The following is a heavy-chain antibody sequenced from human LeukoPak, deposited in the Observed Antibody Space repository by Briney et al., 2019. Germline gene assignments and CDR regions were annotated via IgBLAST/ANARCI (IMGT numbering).Heavy chain of an antibody. CDR1: GFTFSSYS. CDR3: AKSDVRVDSGMVY. CDR2: ISSSSSYI. V-gene: IGHV3-21*04. J-gene: IGHJ4*02. D-gene: IGHD5-18*01. Sequence: PGGSLRLSCAASGFTFSSYSMNWVRQAPGKGLEWVSSISSSSSYIYYADSVKGRFTISRDNAKNSLYLQMNSLRAEDTALYYCAKSDVRVDSGMVYWGQGTLVTVSS.